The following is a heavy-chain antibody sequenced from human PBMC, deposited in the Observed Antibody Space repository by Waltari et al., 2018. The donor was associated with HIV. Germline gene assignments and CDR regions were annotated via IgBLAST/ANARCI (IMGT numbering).Heavy chain of an antibody. D-gene: IGHD4-17*01. CDR2: IYYSGST. CDR3: ARDEDFTVTNYYYYGMDV. V-gene: IGHV4-39*07. Sequence: QLQLQESGPGLVKPSETLSLTCTVSGGSISSSSYYWGWIRQPPGKGLEWIGSIYYSGSTYYNPSLKSRVTISVDTSKNQFSLKLSSVTAADTAVYYCARDEDFTVTNYYYYGMDVWGQGTTVTVSS. CDR1: GGSISSSSYY. J-gene: IGHJ6*02.